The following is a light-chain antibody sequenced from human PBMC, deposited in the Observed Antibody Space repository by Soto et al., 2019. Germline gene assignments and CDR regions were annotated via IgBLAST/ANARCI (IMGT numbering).Light chain of an antibody. CDR1: QSVSSK. J-gene: IGKJ2*01. CDR3: QQYDNWPSYT. Sequence: EIVMTQSPATLSVSSGERATLSCRASQSVSSKLAWYQKKPGQAPRLLIYGASTRATGISDRFRGSGSGTEFTLTISSLQSEDSALYYCQQYDNWPSYTFGQGTKLEIK. V-gene: IGKV3-15*01. CDR2: GAS.